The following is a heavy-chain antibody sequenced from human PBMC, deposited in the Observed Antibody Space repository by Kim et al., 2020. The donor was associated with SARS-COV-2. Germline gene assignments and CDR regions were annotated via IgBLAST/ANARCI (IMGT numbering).Heavy chain of an antibody. CDR3: AHRQILGYSSSWSFDY. Sequence: SGPTLVNPTQTLTLTCTFSGFSLSTSGVGVGWIRQPPGKALEWLALIYWDDDKRYSPSLKSRLTITKDTSKNQVVLTMTNMDPVDTATYYCAHRQILGYSSSWSFDYWGQGTLVTVSS. J-gene: IGHJ4*02. CDR1: GFSLSTSGVG. D-gene: IGHD6-13*01. CDR2: IYWDDDK. V-gene: IGHV2-5*02.